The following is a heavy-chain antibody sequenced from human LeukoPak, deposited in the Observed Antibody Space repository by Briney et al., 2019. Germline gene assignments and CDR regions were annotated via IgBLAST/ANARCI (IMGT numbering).Heavy chain of an antibody. CDR3: ARALWGNWNDLLDY. CDR1: GFIFSSYW. D-gene: IGHD1-1*01. J-gene: IGHJ4*02. Sequence: GGSLRLSCAASGFIFSSYWMSWVRQAPGKGLEWVANIKEDGSEKYYVDSVKGRFTISRDNARNSLYLLMSSLRAEDTAVYYCARALWGNWNDLLDYWGQGTLVTVSS. CDR2: IKEDGSEK. V-gene: IGHV3-7*01.